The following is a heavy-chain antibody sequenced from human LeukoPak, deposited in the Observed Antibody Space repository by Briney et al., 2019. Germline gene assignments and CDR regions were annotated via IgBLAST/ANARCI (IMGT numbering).Heavy chain of an antibody. CDR1: GFTFSSYS. V-gene: IGHV3-21*04. D-gene: IGHD5-24*01. J-gene: IGHJ3*02. CDR3: AKDIGEMATNYAFDI. Sequence: NPGGSLRLSCAASGFTFSSYSMNWVRQAPGKGLEWVSSISSSSSYIYYADSVKGRFTISRDNAKNSLYLQMNSLRAEDTALYYCAKDIGEMATNYAFDIWGQGTMVTVSS. CDR2: ISSSSSYI.